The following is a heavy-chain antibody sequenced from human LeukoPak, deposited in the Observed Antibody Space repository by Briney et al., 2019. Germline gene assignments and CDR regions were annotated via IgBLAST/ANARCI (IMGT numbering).Heavy chain of an antibody. CDR3: AHTVGGGSYDRYFDY. CDR2: IYYSGST. V-gene: IGHV4-39*01. J-gene: IGHJ4*02. CDR1: GGSISSSSYY. D-gene: IGHD1-26*01. Sequence: PSETLSLTCTVSGGSISSSSYYWGWIRQPPGKGLEWIGSIYYSGSTYYNPSLKSRVTISVDTSKNQFSLKLSSVTAADTAVYYCAHTVGGGSYDRYFDYWGQGTLVTVSS.